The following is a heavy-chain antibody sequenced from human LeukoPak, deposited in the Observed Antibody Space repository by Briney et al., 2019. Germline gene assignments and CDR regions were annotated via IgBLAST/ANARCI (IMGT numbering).Heavy chain of an antibody. V-gene: IGHV4-4*07. CDR1: GGSISSYY. D-gene: IGHD6-19*01. Sequence: KPSETLSLTCTVSGGSISSYYWSWIRQPAGKGLEWIGRIYTSGSTNYNPSLKSRVTMSVDTSKNQFSLKLSSVTVADTAVYYCARAPGRTTQWLVRLHYYYGMDVWGQGTTVTVSS. CDR2: IYTSGST. J-gene: IGHJ6*02. CDR3: ARAPGRTTQWLVRLHYYYGMDV.